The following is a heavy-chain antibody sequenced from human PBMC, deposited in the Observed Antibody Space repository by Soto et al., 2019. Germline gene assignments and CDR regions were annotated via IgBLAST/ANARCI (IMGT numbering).Heavy chain of an antibody. V-gene: IGHV1-69*13. CDR1: GCTFSSYS. CDR2: IIPIFGTA. J-gene: IGHJ6*02. D-gene: IGHD3-3*01. Sequence: SVKVSCKASGCTFSSYSISRVRQAPGQGLEWMGGIIPIFGTANYAQKFQGRVTITADESTSTAYMELSSLRSEDTAVYYCARDLFRAYYDFWSGYHPPGVMDVWGQGTTVTVSS. CDR3: ARDLFRAYYDFWSGYHPPGVMDV.